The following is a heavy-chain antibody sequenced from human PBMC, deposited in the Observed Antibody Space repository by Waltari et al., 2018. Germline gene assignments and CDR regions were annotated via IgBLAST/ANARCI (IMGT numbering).Heavy chain of an antibody. D-gene: IGHD6-19*01. J-gene: IGHJ5*02. CDR2: INHSGRT. CDR3: ARLPLAVENWFDP. Sequence: QVQLQQWGAGLLKPSETLSLTCAVYGGSFSGYYWSWIRQPPGKGLEWIGEINHSGRTNYNPSLKSRVTISVDTSKNQFSLKLSSVTAADTAVYYCARLPLAVENWFDPWGQGTLVTVSS. V-gene: IGHV4-34*01. CDR1: GGSFSGYY.